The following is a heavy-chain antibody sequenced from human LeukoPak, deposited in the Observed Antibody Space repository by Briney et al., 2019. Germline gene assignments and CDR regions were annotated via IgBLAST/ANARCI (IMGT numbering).Heavy chain of an antibody. J-gene: IGHJ4*02. D-gene: IGHD1-20*01. V-gene: IGHV3-33*01. CDR3: ARDNWITGYLDY. CDR2: IWYDGSNK. Sequence: GGSLRLSCAASGFTFSSYGMHWVRQAPGKGLEWVAVIWYDGSNKYYADSVKGRFTISRDDSKNTLYLQMNSLRAEDTAVYYCARDNWITGYLDYWGQGTLVTVSS. CDR1: GFTFSSYG.